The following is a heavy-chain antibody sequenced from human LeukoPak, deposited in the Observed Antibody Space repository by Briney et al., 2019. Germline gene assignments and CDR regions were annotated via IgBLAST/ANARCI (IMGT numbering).Heavy chain of an antibody. Sequence: ASVKVSCKASGYTFTSYYMHWVRQAPGPGLEWMGLINPTGGSTGYAQKFQSRVTMTRDMSTSTDYMELSSLRSEDTAIYYCARDNSVGDNAWWFDPWGQGTLVTVSS. J-gene: IGHJ5*02. D-gene: IGHD1-26*01. CDR3: ARDNSVGDNAWWFDP. CDR1: GYTFTSYY. V-gene: IGHV1-46*01. CDR2: INPTGGST.